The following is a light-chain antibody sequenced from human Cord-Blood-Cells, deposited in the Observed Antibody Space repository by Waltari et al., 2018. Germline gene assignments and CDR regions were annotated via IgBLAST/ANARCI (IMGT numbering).Light chain of an antibody. CDR3: QQSYSTLT. J-gene: IGKJ3*01. CDR2: AAS. Sequence: DIQMTHSPSSLSASVGARVTITCRASQSISSYLNWYQQKPGKAPKLLIYAASSLQSGVPSRFSGSGSGTDFTLTISSLQPEDFATYYCQQSYSTLTFGPGTKVDIK. V-gene: IGKV1-39*01. CDR1: QSISSY.